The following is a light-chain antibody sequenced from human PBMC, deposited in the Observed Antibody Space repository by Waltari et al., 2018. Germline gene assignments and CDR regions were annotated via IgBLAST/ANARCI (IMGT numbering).Light chain of an antibody. CDR2: EGT. J-gene: IGLJ2*01. CDR3: SSYTGGSTLLV. CDR1: TSDIGSHDY. Sequence: QSALTQPASVSGSPGQSITISCTGTTSDIGSHDYVSWYQQPPGKAPKLFIYEGTNRPSGVSTRFSGTKSGSTASLTISGLQADDEAHYYCSSYTGGSTLLVFGGGTDLTVL. V-gene: IGLV2-14*01.